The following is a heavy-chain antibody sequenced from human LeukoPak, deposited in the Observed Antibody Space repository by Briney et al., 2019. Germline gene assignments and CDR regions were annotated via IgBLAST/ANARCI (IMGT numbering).Heavy chain of an antibody. CDR2: IYYSGST. J-gene: IGHJ4*02. V-gene: IGHV4-30-4*01. CDR1: GGSISSGDYY. Sequence: SETLSLTCTVSGGSISSGDYYWSWIRQPPGKGLEWIGYIYYSGSTYYNPSLKSRVTISVDTSKNQFSLKLSSVTAADTAVYYCARAKPPYYYDSSGYYLDYWGQGTLVTVSS. CDR3: ARAKPPYYYDSSGYYLDY. D-gene: IGHD3-22*01.